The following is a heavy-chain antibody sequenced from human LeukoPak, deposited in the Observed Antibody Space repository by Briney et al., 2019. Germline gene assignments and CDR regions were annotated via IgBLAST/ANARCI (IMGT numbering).Heavy chain of an antibody. CDR2: IYYSGST. CDR3: ARGGWRFLEWRQRFDP. D-gene: IGHD3-3*01. J-gene: IGHJ5*02. CDR1: GGSISSYY. V-gene: IGHV4-59*12. Sequence: SESLSLTCTVSGGSISSYYWSWIRQPPGKGLEWIGYIYYSGSTNYNPSLKSRVTISVDTSKNQFSLKLSSVTAADTAVYYCARGGWRFLEWRQRFDPWGQGTLVTVSS.